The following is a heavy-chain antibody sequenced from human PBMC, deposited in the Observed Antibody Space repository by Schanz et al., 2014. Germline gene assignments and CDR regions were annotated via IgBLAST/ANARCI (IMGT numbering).Heavy chain of an antibody. D-gene: IGHD5-12*01. J-gene: IGHJ4*02. Sequence: VDLVESGGGLVQPGGSLRLSCATSGFTFITYTMNWVRQTPGKGLEWVSFISSSGTSIYYADSVKGRFTISRDNAKNSLYLQMDSLRAEDTAVYYCARSRGFDSIFDFWGRGTPVTVAS. CDR2: ISSSGTSI. V-gene: IGHV3-48*01. CDR3: ARSRGFDSIFDF. CDR1: GFTFITYT.